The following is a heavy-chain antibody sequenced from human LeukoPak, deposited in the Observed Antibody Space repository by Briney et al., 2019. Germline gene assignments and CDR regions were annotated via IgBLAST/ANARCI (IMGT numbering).Heavy chain of an antibody. CDR2: ISGSGGST. V-gene: IGHV3-21*01. CDR1: GFTFNSYS. D-gene: IGHD2-15*01. CDR3: ARELPFDY. J-gene: IGHJ4*02. Sequence: GGSLRLSCAAFGFTFNSYSMNWVRQAPGKGLEWVSAISGSGGSTYYADSVKGRFTISRDNAKNTLYLQMNSLRAEDTAVYYCARELPFDYWGQGTLVTVSS.